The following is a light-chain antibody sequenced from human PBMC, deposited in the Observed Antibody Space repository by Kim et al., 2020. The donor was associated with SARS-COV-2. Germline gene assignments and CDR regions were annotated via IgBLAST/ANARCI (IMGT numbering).Light chain of an antibody. V-gene: IGLV2-14*03. J-gene: IGLJ2*01. CDR1: SSDVGRYNF. Sequence: QSALTQPASVSGSPGQSITISCTGTSSDVGRYNFVSWYQQHPGKAPKLMIYDVTSRPSGVSDRCSGSKSGNTASLTISGLQPEDQADYYCSSYTTASTHVFGAGTQLTVL. CDR3: SSYTTASTHV. CDR2: DVT.